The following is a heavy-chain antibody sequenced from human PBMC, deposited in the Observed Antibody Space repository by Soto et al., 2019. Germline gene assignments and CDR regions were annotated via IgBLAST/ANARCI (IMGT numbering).Heavy chain of an antibody. CDR2: ISYDGSNK. CDR3: ANDLGGGALYYYSYYGMDV. V-gene: IGHV3-30*18. D-gene: IGHD2-21*01. Sequence: QVQLVESGGGVVQPGRSLRLSCAASGFTFSTYGMHWVRQAPGKGLEWVAVISYDGSNKYYADSVKGRFTISRDNSKNPLYLQMNSLRAEDTAVYYCANDLGGGALYYYSYYGMDVWGQGTTVTGSS. CDR1: GFTFSTYG. J-gene: IGHJ6*02.